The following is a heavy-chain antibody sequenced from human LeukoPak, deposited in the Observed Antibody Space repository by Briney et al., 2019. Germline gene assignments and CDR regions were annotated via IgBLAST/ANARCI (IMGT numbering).Heavy chain of an antibody. CDR2: IYHSGST. Sequence: SETLSLTCSVSGGSISSGPYFWSWIRQPPGKGLEWIGYIYHSGSTYYNPSLKSRVTISVDRSKNQFSLKLSSVTAADTAVYYCARGVITYDAFDIWGQGTMVTVSS. D-gene: IGHD3-22*01. V-gene: IGHV4-30-2*01. CDR3: ARGVITYDAFDI. J-gene: IGHJ3*02. CDR1: GGSISSGPYF.